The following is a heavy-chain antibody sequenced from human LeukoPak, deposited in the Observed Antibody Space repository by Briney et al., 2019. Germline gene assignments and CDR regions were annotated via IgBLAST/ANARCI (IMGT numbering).Heavy chain of an antibody. D-gene: IGHD3-10*01. Sequence: PGGSLRLSCAASGFTFDDYGMSWVRQAPGKGLEWVSGINWNGGSTGYADSVKGRFTISRDNAKNSLYLQMNSLRAEDTALYHCARVVRVRGGSAPTDSPDSFDPWGQGTLVTVSS. CDR2: INWNGGST. CDR1: GFTFDDYG. V-gene: IGHV3-20*01. CDR3: ARVVRVRGGSAPTDSPDSFDP. J-gene: IGHJ5*02.